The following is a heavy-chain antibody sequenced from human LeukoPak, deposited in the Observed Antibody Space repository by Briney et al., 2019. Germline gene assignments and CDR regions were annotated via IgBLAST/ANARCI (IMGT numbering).Heavy chain of an antibody. V-gene: IGHV3-30-3*01. CDR3: ESVAVDGLGGDY. J-gene: IGHJ4*02. CDR1: GFTFSSYA. Sequence: GGSLRLSCAASGFTFSSYATHWVRQAPGKGVEWGAAISYEGSNKYYGDSVEGRFTIYRDNSKNTLYLQMNSLRAEDTAVYYCESVAVDGLGGDYWGQGTLVTVSS. CDR2: ISYEGSNK. D-gene: IGHD6-19*01.